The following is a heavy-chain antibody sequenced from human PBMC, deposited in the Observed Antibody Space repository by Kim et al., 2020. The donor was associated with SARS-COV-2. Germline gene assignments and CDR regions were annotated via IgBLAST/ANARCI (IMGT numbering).Heavy chain of an antibody. D-gene: IGHD3-9*01. CDR2: INAGNGNT. CDR1: GYTFTSYA. J-gene: IGHJ5*02. CDR3: ARGPHYDILTGWFDP. V-gene: IGHV1-3*01. Sequence: ASVKVSCKASGYTFTSYAMHWVRQAPGQRLEWMGWINAGNGNTKYSQKFQGIVTITRDTSASTAYMELSSLRSEDTAVYYCARGPHYDILTGWFDPWGQGTLVTVSS.